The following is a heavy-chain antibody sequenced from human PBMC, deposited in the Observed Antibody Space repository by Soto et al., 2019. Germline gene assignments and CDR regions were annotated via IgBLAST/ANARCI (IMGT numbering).Heavy chain of an antibody. J-gene: IGHJ6*02. CDR1: GCTFSSYA. CDR2: IIPIFGTA. Sequence: ASVKVSCKASGCTFSSYAISCVRQAPGQVLEWMGGIIPIFGTANYAQKFQGRVTITADESTSTAYMELSSLRSEDTAVYYCARYCSSTSCYTSYYGMDVWGQGTTVTVSS. V-gene: IGHV1-69*13. CDR3: ARYCSSTSCYTSYYGMDV. D-gene: IGHD2-2*02.